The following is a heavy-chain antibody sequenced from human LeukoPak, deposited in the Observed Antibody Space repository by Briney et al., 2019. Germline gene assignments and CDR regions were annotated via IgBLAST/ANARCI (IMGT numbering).Heavy chain of an antibody. J-gene: IGHJ4*02. Sequence: GGSLRLSCAASGFTFSSYGMHWVRQAPGKGLEWVAVISYDGSNKYYADSVKGRFTISRDNSKNTLYLQMNSLRAEDTAVYYCAKDSLEVVTALDYWGQGTLVTVSS. CDR2: ISYDGSNK. V-gene: IGHV3-30*18. D-gene: IGHD2-21*02. CDR3: AKDSLEVVTALDY. CDR1: GFTFSSYG.